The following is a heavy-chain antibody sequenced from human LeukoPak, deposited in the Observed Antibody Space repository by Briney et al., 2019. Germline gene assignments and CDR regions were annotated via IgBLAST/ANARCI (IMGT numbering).Heavy chain of an antibody. D-gene: IGHD6-19*01. CDR2: IYSGGST. CDR3: ARRSSGYYYFDY. CDR1: GFTDSNNY. V-gene: IGHV3-66*04. Sequence: GGSLRLSCAASGFTDSNNYMSWVRQAPGKGLEWVSVIYSGGSTYYADSVKGRFTISRDNSKNTLYLQMNSLRAEETAVYYCARRSSGYYYFDYWGQGTLVTVSS. J-gene: IGHJ4*02.